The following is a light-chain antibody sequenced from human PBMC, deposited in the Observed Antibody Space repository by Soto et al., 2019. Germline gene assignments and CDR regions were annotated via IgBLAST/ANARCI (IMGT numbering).Light chain of an antibody. Sequence: EIVLTQSPATLSLSPGERATLSCRASQSVSRYLAWYQQKPGQAPRLLIYDASNRATGIPARFSGSGSGTDFTLTISRLEPEDFAVYYCQQYGSSPRTFGQGTKVDI. CDR3: QQYGSSPRT. CDR2: DAS. CDR1: QSVSRY. J-gene: IGKJ1*01. V-gene: IGKV3-20*01.